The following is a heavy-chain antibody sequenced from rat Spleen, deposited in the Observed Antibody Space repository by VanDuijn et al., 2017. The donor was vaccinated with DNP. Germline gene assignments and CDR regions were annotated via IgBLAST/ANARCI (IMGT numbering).Heavy chain of an antibody. CDR2: ISPGGDNT. V-gene: IGHV5S11*01. J-gene: IGHJ2*01. CDR1: GFTFSNYY. CDR3: VRWNSGHFDY. D-gene: IGHD4-3*01. Sequence: EVQLVESGGGLVQPGRSMKLSCAASGFTFSNYYMAWVRQAPTKGLEWVASISPGGDNTYYRDSVKGRFIISRDNGKSILYLQMDSLGSEETATYYCVRWNSGHFDYWGQGVMVTVSS.